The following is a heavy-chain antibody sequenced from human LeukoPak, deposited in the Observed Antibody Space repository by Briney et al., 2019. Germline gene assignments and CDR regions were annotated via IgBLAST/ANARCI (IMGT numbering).Heavy chain of an antibody. V-gene: IGHV3-7*01. CDR2: IKQDGSEK. CDR3: ARDISGDFDY. J-gene: IGHJ4*02. CDR1: GFTFISYW. D-gene: IGHD2-15*01. Sequence: GGSLRLSCAASGFTFISYWMSWVRQAPGKGREWGANIKQDGSEKYYVDSVKGRFTISRDNAKNSLYLQMNSLRAEDTAVYYCARDISGDFDYWGQGTLVTVSS.